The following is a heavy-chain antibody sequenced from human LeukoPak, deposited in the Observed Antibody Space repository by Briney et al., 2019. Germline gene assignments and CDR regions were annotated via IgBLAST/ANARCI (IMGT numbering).Heavy chain of an antibody. Sequence: LTGGSLRLSCAASGFTFSSYAMSWVCQAPGKGLGWVSAISGSGGSTYYADSVKGRFTISRDNSKNTLYLQMNSLRAEDTAVYYCAKDPTRMVIAAAGLDYWGQGTLVTASS. D-gene: IGHD6-13*01. CDR1: GFTFSSYA. V-gene: IGHV3-23*01. CDR3: AKDPTRMVIAAAGLDY. CDR2: ISGSGGST. J-gene: IGHJ4*02.